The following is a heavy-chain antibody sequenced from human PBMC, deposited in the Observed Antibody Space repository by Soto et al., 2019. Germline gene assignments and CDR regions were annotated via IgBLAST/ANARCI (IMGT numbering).Heavy chain of an antibody. CDR2: INHSGST. D-gene: IGHD3-10*01. CDR3: ARDGSGSYYLDYFDY. Sequence: QVQLQQWGAGLLKPSETLSLTCAVYGGSFSGYYWSWIRQPPGKGLEWIGEINHSGSTNYNPSLKSRVTISVDTSKNQFSLKLSSVTAADTAVYYCARDGSGSYYLDYFDYWGQETLVTVSS. J-gene: IGHJ4*02. V-gene: IGHV4-34*01. CDR1: GGSFSGYY.